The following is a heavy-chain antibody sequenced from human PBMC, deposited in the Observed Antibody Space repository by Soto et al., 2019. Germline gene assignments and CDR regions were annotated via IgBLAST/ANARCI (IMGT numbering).Heavy chain of an antibody. D-gene: IGHD6-13*01. CDR3: AKDRTIAAAGIKGFFDY. CDR2: ISYDGSNK. Sequence: QVQLVESGGGVVQPGRSLRLSCAASGFTFSSYGMHWVRQAPGKGLEWVAVISYDGSNKSYADSVKGRFTISRDHSKNTLYLQMNSLGAEDTAVYYCAKDRTIAAAGIKGFFDYWGQGTLVTVSS. V-gene: IGHV3-30*18. CDR1: GFTFSSYG. J-gene: IGHJ4*02.